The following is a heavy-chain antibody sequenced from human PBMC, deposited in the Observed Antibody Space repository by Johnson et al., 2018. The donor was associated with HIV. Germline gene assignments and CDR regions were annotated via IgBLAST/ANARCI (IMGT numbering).Heavy chain of an antibody. CDR2: ISYNEDKK. D-gene: IGHD5-18*01. CDR1: GFTFRTFP. V-gene: IGHV3-30*04. Sequence: QEKLVESGGGVVQPGKSLRLSCAASGFTFRTFPMHWVRQAPGKGLEWMAFISYNEDKKYYADSVKGRFTISRDNSKNILYLQMNSLRAEDTATYYCARLPSGYNRDSFNIWGQGTMVTVSS. J-gene: IGHJ3*02. CDR3: ARLPSGYNRDSFNI.